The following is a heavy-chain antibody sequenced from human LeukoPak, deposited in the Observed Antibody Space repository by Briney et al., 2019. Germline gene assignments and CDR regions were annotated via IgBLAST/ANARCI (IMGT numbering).Heavy chain of an antibody. CDR2: INPNSGGT. Sequence: ASVKVSCKASGYTFTGYYMHWVRQAPGQGLEWMGWINPNSGGTNYAQKFQGRVTMTRDTSISTAYMELSRLRSDDTAVYYCARCCYSGYDYDFYGCYFDYWGQGTLVTVSS. J-gene: IGHJ4*02. CDR3: ARCCYSGYDYDFYGCYFDY. V-gene: IGHV1-2*02. D-gene: IGHD5-12*01. CDR1: GYTFTGYY.